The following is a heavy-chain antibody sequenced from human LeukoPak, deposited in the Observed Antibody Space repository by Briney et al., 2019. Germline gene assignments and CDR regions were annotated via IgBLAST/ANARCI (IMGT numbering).Heavy chain of an antibody. CDR3: ATAGGYSYGSRFDR. V-gene: IGHV3-30*04. Sequence: GGSLRLSCVGYGFTFRASPVHWVRQTPERGLEWVALISYGGSPRYYADFVKGRFTISRDDSRNTVYLQMNSLRGDDTAPYFCATAGGYSYGSRFDRWGQGTLVTVSS. CDR2: ISYGGSPR. D-gene: IGHD5-18*01. CDR1: GFTFRASP. J-gene: IGHJ4*02.